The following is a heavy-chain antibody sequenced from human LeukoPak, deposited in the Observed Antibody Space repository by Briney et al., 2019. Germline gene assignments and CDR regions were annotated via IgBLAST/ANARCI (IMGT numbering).Heavy chain of an antibody. Sequence: PPETLSLTCTVSGGSISSYYWSWIRQPPGKGLEWIGYIYTSGSTNYNPSLKSRVTISVDTSKNQFSLKLSSVTAADTAVYYCAREMYSSSSVWFDPWGQGTLVTVSS. V-gene: IGHV4-4*09. CDR1: GGSISSYY. CDR2: IYTSGST. CDR3: AREMYSSSSVWFDP. J-gene: IGHJ5*02. D-gene: IGHD6-6*01.